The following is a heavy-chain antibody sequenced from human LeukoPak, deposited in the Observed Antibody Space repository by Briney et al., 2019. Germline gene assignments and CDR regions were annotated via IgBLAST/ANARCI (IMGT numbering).Heavy chain of an antibody. CDR3: AKDWYYGSGSYFDY. V-gene: IGHV3-23*01. CDR1: GSIFSSYA. Sequence: GGSLRLSCAVSGSIFSSYAMSWVRQAPGKGLEWVSAISDSGGSTYYADSVKGRFTISRDNSKNTLYLQMNSLRAEDTAVYYCAKDWYYGSGSYFDYWGQGTLVTVSS. D-gene: IGHD3-10*01. J-gene: IGHJ4*02. CDR2: ISDSGGST.